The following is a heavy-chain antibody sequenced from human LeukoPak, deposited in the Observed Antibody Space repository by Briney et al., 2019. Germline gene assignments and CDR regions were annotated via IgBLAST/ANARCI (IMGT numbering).Heavy chain of an antibody. CDR2: ISGSGYSK. CDR1: GFMFRDYP. Sequence: GGSLRHSCVGSGFMFRDYPIGWFRQGPGKGPEWISHISGSGYSKYDADSVKGRFTISRDNAKGSVFLQMNSLRVEDTAVYYCASDRLAHEGLQLYDFWGPGTLVTVSS. J-gene: IGHJ4*02. D-gene: IGHD5-24*01. V-gene: IGHV3-11*04. CDR3: ASDRLAHEGLQLYDF.